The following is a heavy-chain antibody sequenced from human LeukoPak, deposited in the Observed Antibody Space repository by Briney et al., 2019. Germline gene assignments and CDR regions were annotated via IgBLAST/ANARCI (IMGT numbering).Heavy chain of an antibody. CDR1: GYTFTGYY. V-gene: IGHV1-2*02. CDR2: INTNSGGT. CDR3: ARDSCSSTSCYTDY. D-gene: IGHD2-2*02. J-gene: IGHJ4*02. Sequence: GASVKVSCKASGYTFTGYYMHWVRQAPGQGLEWMGWINTNSGGTNYAQKFQGRVTMTRDTSISTAYMELSRLRSDDTAVYYCARDSCSSTSCYTDYWGQGTLVTVSS.